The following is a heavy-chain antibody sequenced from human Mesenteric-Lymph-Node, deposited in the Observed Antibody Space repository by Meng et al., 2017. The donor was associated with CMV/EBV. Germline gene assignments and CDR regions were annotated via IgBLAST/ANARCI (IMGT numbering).Heavy chain of an antibody. V-gene: IGHV1-2*02. CDR1: GYTFIGYY. D-gene: IGHD1-26*01. CDR3: AFGGGSYFPPTHQIDF. J-gene: IGHJ4*02. CDR2: INPNSGGT. Sequence: ASVKVSCKASGYTFIGYYLHWVRQAPGQGLEWMGWINPNSGGTNYAQKFQGRVTMTRDTSITTAFMELSRVTSDDTGVYYCAFGGGSYFPPTHQIDFWGQGTLVTVSS.